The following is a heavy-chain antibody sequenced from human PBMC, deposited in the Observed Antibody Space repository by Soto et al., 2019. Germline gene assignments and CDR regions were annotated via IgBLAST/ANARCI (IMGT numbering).Heavy chain of an antibody. CDR1: GFTFSSYA. Sequence: EVQLLESGGGLVQPGGSLRLSCAASGFTFSSYAMSWVRQAPGKGLEWVSAISGSGGSTYYADSVKGRFTISRDNSKNALYLQMNSLRAEDTAVYYCANLCSGYVGYCYGMDVWGQGTTVTVSS. J-gene: IGHJ6*02. CDR2: ISGSGGST. V-gene: IGHV3-23*01. D-gene: IGHD5-12*01. CDR3: ANLCSGYVGYCYGMDV.